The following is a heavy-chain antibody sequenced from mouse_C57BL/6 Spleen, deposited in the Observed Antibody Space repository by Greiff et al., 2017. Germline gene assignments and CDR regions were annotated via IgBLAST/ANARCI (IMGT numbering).Heavy chain of an antibody. V-gene: IGHV5-17*01. CDR3: ARPLYDGDFYAMDY. J-gene: IGHJ4*01. Sequence: EVQGVESGGGLVKPGGSLKLSCAASGFTFSDYGMHWVRQAPEKGLEWVAYISRGSSTIYYADTVKGRFTISRDNAKNTLFLQMTSLRAEDTAMYYCARPLYDGDFYAMDYWGQGTSVTVSS. CDR2: ISRGSSTI. D-gene: IGHD2-3*01. CDR1: GFTFSDYG.